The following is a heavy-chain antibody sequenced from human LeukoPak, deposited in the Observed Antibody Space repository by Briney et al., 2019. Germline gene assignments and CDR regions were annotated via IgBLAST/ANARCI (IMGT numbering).Heavy chain of an antibody. CDR3: AKDRPNYLESNGHYYRRDGDH. Sequence: QPGGSLRLSCVAFQFIFRNYALSSARQDPQKGLERVSRISSSGDYLFSVGSVKGRFTISRDKSKNTLYLQMNSLRAEDTAIYYCAKDRPNYLESNGHYYRRDGDHWGQGTLVTVCS. V-gene: IGHV3-23*01. CDR1: QFIFRNYA. D-gene: IGHD3-22*01. J-gene: IGHJ5*02. CDR2: ISSSGDYL.